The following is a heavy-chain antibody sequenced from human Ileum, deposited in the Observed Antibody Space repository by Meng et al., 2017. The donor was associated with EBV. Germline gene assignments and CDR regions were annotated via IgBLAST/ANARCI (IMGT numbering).Heavy chain of an antibody. D-gene: IGHD4-17*01. Sequence: QGWLCGTGVEGNEPGSWVKVCCKASGGTVISYAISWVRQATGQGLEWMGGIIPIFGTANYAQKFQGRVTITADESTSTAYMELRSLRSEDTAVYYCARDYGDYAWIAKRWFDPWGQGTLVTVSS. CDR1: GGTVISYA. J-gene: IGHJ5*02. V-gene: IGHV1-69*01. CDR3: ARDYGDYAWIAKRWFDP. CDR2: IIPIFGTA.